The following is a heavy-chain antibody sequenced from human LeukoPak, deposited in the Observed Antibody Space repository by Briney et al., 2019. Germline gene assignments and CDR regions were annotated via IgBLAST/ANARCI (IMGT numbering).Heavy chain of an antibody. Sequence: GGSLRLSCAASGFTFNSYWMSWVRQAPGKGLEWVANIKQDGSEKYYVDSVKGRFTISRDNAKNSLYLQTNSLRAEDTAVYYCARGATDYSNDYYGLDVWGQGTTVTVSS. J-gene: IGHJ6*02. CDR2: IKQDGSEK. D-gene: IGHD4-11*01. CDR1: GFTFNSYW. V-gene: IGHV3-7*03. CDR3: ARGATDYSNDYYGLDV.